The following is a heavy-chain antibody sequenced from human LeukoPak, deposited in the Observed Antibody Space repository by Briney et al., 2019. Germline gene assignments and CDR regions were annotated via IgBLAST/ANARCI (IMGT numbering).Heavy chain of an antibody. CDR1: GGSISSSTYY. V-gene: IGHV4-39*01. Sequence: SETLSLTCTVSGGSISSSTYYWGWIRQPPGKGLEWIGSIYYSGSTYYNPSLRSRVTISVDTSKNQFSLKLNSVTAADTAVYYCASPMIQLWLNVDQWGQGILVTVSS. CDR2: IYYSGST. J-gene: IGHJ4*02. CDR3: ASPMIQLWLNVDQ. D-gene: IGHD5-18*01.